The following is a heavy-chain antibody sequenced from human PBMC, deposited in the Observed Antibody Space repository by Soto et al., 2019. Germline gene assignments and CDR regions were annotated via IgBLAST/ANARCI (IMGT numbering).Heavy chain of an antibody. CDR1: VDSVSSDSAA. Sequence: SQTLSLTCAISVDSVSSDSAAWNWIRQSPSRGLEWLGRTYYRSKWYNDYAVSVQSRIIISPDTSNNQFSLQLKSVTPEDTAVYYCVRDVSFMFDPWGQGTLVTVS. CDR3: VRDVSFMFDP. CDR2: TYYRSKWYN. J-gene: IGHJ5*02. V-gene: IGHV6-1*01.